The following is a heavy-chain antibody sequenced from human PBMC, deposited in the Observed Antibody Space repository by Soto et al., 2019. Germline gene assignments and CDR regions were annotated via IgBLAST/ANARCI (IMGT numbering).Heavy chain of an antibody. CDR1: GYTFTSYD. CDR3: ARRRITMVRELIWWFDP. Sequence: QVQLVQSGAEVKKPGASVKVSCKASGYTFTSYDINWVRQATGQGLEWMGWMNPNSGNTGYAQKFQGGVSMTRNTCIGTSYMELGSLRSEDTAVYYCARRRITMVRELIWWFDPSGQGSMVTVSS. V-gene: IGHV1-8*01. D-gene: IGHD3-10*01. J-gene: IGHJ5*02. CDR2: MNPNSGNT.